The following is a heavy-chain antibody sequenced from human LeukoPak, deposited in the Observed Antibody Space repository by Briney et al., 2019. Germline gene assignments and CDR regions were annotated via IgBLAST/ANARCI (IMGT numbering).Heavy chain of an antibody. Sequence: PSETLSLTCTVSGGFVSTINSYWGWIRQPPGKGLEWIGNVYYSGRANYSPSLRSQVTMSVDTSKNRFSLKMTSVTAADTAVYFCARLRKGRYFDYFFEKWGQGTLFTVSS. CDR1: GGFVSTINSY. V-gene: IGHV4-39*02. J-gene: IGHJ4*02. D-gene: IGHD3-9*01. CDR2: VYYSGRA. CDR3: ARLRKGRYFDYFFEK.